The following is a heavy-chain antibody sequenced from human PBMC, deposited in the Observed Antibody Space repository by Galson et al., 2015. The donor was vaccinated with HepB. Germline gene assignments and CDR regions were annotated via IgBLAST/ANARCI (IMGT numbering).Heavy chain of an antibody. J-gene: IGHJ6*02. Sequence: SLRLSCAASGFTFSSYGMHWVRQAPGKGLEWVAVISYDGSNKYYADSVKGRFTISRDNSKNTLYLQMNSLRAEDTAVYYCATHSVRAQTRTGDYYYYGMDVWGQGTTVTVSS. CDR1: GFTFSSYG. V-gene: IGHV3-30*03. CDR3: ATHSVRAQTRTGDYYYYGMDV. D-gene: IGHD3-10*01. CDR2: ISYDGSNK.